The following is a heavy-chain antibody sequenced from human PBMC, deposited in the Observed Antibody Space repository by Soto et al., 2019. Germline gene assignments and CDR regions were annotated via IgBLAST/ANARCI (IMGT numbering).Heavy chain of an antibody. CDR3: AKEKISTSCCNWFDP. CDR2: ISWNSGNI. J-gene: IGHJ5*02. CDR1: GFTFDDYA. Sequence: PGGSLRLSCAASGFTFDDYAMHWVRQVLGKGLEWVSSISWNSGNIGYADSVKGRFTTSRDNAKNTLYLQMNSLRAEDTAVYYCAKEKISTSCCNWFDPWGQGTLVTVSS. D-gene: IGHD2-2*01. V-gene: IGHV3-9*01.